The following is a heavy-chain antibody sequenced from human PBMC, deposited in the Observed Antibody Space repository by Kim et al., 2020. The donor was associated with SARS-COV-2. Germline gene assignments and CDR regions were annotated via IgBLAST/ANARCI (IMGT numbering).Heavy chain of an antibody. CDR3: VSAAQGGYVGSDYYFD. J-gene: IGHJ4*01. CDR2: IYHSGST. Sequence: SETLSLTCAVSGGSISSGGYSWSWIRQPPGKGLEWIGYIYHSGSTYYNPSLKSRVTISVDRSKNQFSLKLSSVTAADTAVYYCVSAAQGGYVGSDYYFD. CDR1: GGSISSGGYS. D-gene: IGHD5-12*01. V-gene: IGHV4-30-2*01.